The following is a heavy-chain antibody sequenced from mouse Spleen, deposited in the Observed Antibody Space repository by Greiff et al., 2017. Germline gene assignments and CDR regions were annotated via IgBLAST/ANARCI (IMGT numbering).Heavy chain of an antibody. CDR3: ARGLVTGGFAY. J-gene: IGHJ3*01. D-gene: IGHD2-1*01. CDR1: GYTFTDYY. CDR2: INPNNGGT. V-gene: IGHV1-26*01. Sequence: EVQLQQSGPELVKPGASVKISCKASGYTFTDYYMNWVKQSHGKSLEWIGDINPNNGGTSYNQKFKGKATLTVDKSSSTAYMELRSLTSEDSAVYYCARGLVTGGFAYWGQGTLVTVSA.